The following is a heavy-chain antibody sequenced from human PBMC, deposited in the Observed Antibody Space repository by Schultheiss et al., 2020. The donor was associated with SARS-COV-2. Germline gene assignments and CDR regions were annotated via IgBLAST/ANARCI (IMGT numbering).Heavy chain of an antibody. J-gene: IGHJ4*02. V-gene: IGHV1-2*02. D-gene: IGHD6-19*01. Sequence: ASVKVSCKASGYTFTGYYMHWVRQAPGQGLEWMGWINPNSGGTNYAQKFQGRVTMTRDTSISTAYMELSRLRSDDTAVYYCARELDLAAVAGTTGNEDDYWGQGTLVTVSS. CDR3: ARELDLAAVAGTTGNEDDY. CDR1: GYTFTGYY. CDR2: INPNSGGT.